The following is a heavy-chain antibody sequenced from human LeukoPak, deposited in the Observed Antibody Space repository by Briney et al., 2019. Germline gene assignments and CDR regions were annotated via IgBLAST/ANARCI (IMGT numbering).Heavy chain of an antibody. Sequence: GGSLRLSCAASGFTFSSYSMNWVRQAPGKGLEWVSSISSSSSYIYYADSVKGRFTISRDNAKNSLYLQMNSLRAEDTAVYYCARARYCSGGSCYPLDYWGQGTLVTVSS. CDR2: ISSSSSYI. D-gene: IGHD2-15*01. CDR1: GFTFSSYS. CDR3: ARARYCSGGSCYPLDY. J-gene: IGHJ4*02. V-gene: IGHV3-21*01.